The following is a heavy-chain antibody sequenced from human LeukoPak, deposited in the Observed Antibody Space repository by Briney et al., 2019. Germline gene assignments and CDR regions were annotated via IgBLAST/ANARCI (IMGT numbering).Heavy chain of an antibody. Sequence: GRSLRLSCAASGFTFSSYGMHWVRQAPGKGLEWVAVIWYDGSNKYYADSVKGRFTISRDNSKNTLYLQMNSLRAEDTAVYYCARGGDDYTDWFDPWGQGTLVTVSS. D-gene: IGHD5-24*01. CDR3: ARGGDDYTDWFDP. V-gene: IGHV3-33*01. J-gene: IGHJ5*02. CDR2: IWYDGSNK. CDR1: GFTFSSYG.